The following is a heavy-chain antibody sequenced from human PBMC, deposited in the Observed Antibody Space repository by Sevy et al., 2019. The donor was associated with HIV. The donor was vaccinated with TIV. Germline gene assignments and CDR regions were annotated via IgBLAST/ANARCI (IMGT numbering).Heavy chain of an antibody. J-gene: IGHJ3*02. CDR3: AKSYSGSYYIPYDAFDM. CDR1: GFPFSNYA. Sequence: GGSLRLSCAASGFPFSNYAMSWIRQAPGKGLEWVAVISSDGAIKYYADSVKGRFTFSRDNSKSTLYLQMNSLRPEDTAMYYCAKSYSGSYYIPYDAFDMWGQGTMVTVSS. D-gene: IGHD1-26*01. V-gene: IGHV3-30-3*02. CDR2: ISSDGAIK.